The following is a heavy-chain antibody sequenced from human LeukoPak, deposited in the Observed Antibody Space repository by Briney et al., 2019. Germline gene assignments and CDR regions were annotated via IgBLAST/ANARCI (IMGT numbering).Heavy chain of an antibody. J-gene: IGHJ4*02. V-gene: IGHV3-30*04. Sequence: PGGSLRLSYAASGFSFNYHAMHWVRQAPGKGLEWVASISHDGGHNRFADSVKGRFTISRDNSRNTLYLQLNSLRADDTSVYFCAREGVLGPPGSYDLDYWGQGTLVTVSS. D-gene: IGHD3/OR15-3a*01. CDR3: AREGVLGPPGSYDLDY. CDR2: ISHDGGHN. CDR1: GFSFNYHA.